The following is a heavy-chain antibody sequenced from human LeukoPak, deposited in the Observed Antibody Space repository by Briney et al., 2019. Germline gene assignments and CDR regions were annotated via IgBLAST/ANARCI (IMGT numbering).Heavy chain of an antibody. D-gene: IGHD2-21*02. J-gene: IGHJ4*02. CDR2: INHNGETI. Sequence: GGSLRLSCAASGFPFRNYVMSLVRLAPGKGLEWVSYINHNGETIYYADSVKGRFTISRDNGKNSLYLQMNSLRDEDTAVYYCAADSDWAFHYWGQGTRVTVSS. CDR1: GFPFRNYV. V-gene: IGHV3-48*02. CDR3: AADSDWAFHY.